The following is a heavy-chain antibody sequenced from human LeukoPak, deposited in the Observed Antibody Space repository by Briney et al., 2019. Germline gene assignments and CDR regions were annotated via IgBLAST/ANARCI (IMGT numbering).Heavy chain of an antibody. CDR1: GFTVSTNY. V-gene: IGHV3-53*01. Sequence: GGFLRLSCAVSGFTVSTNYLSWVRQAPGKGLEWVSIIYSGGTTYYADSVKGRFTISRDNPKNTLYLQMNSLRAEDTAAYYCTREGPDSSGYSFDYWGRGTLVTVSS. J-gene: IGHJ4*02. D-gene: IGHD3-22*01. CDR3: TREGPDSSGYSFDY. CDR2: IYSGGTT.